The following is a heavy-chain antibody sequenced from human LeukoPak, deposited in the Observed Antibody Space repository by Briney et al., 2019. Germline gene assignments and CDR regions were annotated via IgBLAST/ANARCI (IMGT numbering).Heavy chain of an antibody. D-gene: IGHD1-7*01. CDR2: IIPIFGTA. CDR1: GGTFSSYA. V-gene: IGHV1-69*13. Sequence: SVKVSCKASGGTFSSYAISWVRQAPGQGLEWMGGIIPIFGTANYAQKFQGRVTITADESTSTAYMELSSLRSEDTAVYYCARNPPRGWNYGDAFDIWGQGTMVTVSS. CDR3: ARNPPRGWNYGDAFDI. J-gene: IGHJ3*02.